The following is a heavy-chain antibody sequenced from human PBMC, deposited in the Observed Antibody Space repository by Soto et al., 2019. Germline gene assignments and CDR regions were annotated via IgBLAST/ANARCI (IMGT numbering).Heavy chain of an antibody. CDR1: GYTFTSYD. J-gene: IGHJ6*02. CDR2: TNPNSGNT. V-gene: IGHV1-8*01. Sequence: VPLVQSGSEVKKPGASVKVSCKASGYTFTSYDINWVRQATGQGLEWLGWTNPNSGNTGSAQKFQGRVTMTRNTSLTPAYMQLSSTRSEDTTVYYCAREMKTSGMDVWCQATTVTVS. CDR3: AREMKTSGMDV.